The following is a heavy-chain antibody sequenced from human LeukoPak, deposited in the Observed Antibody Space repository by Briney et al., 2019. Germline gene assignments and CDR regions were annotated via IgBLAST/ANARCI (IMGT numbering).Heavy chain of an antibody. J-gene: IGHJ4*02. CDR1: GGSLSTFY. CDR2: ISYSGST. V-gene: IGHV4-59*08. Sequence: SETLSLTCTVSGGSLSTFYWSWIRRPPGKGLEWIGNISYSGSTNYNPSLKSRVTISVDTSKNQFSLKLSSVTAADTAVYYCVRSAQGRGGYAFDYWGQGTLVTVSS. D-gene: IGHD5-12*01. CDR3: VRSAQGRGGYAFDY.